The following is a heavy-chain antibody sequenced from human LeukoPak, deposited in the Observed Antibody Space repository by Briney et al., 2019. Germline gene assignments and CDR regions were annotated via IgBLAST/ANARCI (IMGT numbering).Heavy chain of an antibody. CDR3: AGAPLGYCSGGSCLFDY. CDR2: ISSSSSYI. D-gene: IGHD2-15*01. J-gene: IGHJ4*02. CDR1: GFTFSSYS. V-gene: IGHV3-21*01. Sequence: GGSLRLSCAASGFTFSSYSMNWVRQAPGKGLEWVSSISSSSSYIYYADSVKGRFTISRDNAKNSLYLQMNSLRAEDTAVYYCAGAPLGYCSGGSCLFDYWGQGTLVTVSS.